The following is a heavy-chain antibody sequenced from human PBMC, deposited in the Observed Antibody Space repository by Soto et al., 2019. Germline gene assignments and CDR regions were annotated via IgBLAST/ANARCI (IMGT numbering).Heavy chain of an antibody. J-gene: IGHJ4*02. CDR3: ARDGIAARPTPDY. V-gene: IGHV1-18*01. CDR1: GYTFTSYG. Sequence: QVQLVQSGAEVKKPGASVKVSCKASGYTFTSYGINWVRQAPGQGLEWMGWISGYNGNTMYAQKVQGRVTMTTDTSTSTVYMELRSLRSDDTALYSCARDGIAARPTPDYWGQGTLVTVSS. CDR2: ISGYNGNT. D-gene: IGHD6-6*01.